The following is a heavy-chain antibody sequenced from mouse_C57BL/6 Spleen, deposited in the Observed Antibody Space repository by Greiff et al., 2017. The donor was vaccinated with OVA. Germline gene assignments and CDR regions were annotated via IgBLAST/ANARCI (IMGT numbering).Heavy chain of an antibody. Sequence: VQLQQPGTELVKPGASVKLSCKASGYTFTSYWMHWVKQRPGQGLEWIGNINPSNGGTNYNEKFKSKATLTVDKSSSTAYMQLSSLTSEDSAVYYCARSRDYDEGPYYAMDYWGQGTSVTVSS. J-gene: IGHJ4*01. V-gene: IGHV1-53*01. CDR2: INPSNGGT. D-gene: IGHD2-4*01. CDR1: GYTFTSYW. CDR3: ARSRDYDEGPYYAMDY.